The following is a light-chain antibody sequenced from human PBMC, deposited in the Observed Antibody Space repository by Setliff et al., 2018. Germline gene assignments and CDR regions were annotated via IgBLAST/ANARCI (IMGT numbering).Light chain of an antibody. J-gene: IGLJ1*01. CDR3: CSYAGSYTSFDV. CDR1: SSDVGGYNY. CDR2: DVS. V-gene: IGLV2-11*01. Sequence: QSALAQPRSVSGSPGQSVTIPCTGTSSDVGGYNYVSWYQQHPGKAPKLMIYDVSKRPSGVPDRLSGSKSGNTASLTISGLQADDEADYYCCSYAGSYTSFDVFGTGTKGTVL.